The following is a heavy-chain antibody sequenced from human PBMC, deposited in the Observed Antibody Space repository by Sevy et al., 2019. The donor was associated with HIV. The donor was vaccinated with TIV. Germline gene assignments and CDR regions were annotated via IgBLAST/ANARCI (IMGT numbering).Heavy chain of an antibody. CDR2: ITNSGSTK. CDR3: ARDLPPSATTVAHFDY. CDR1: GFPFSSYE. V-gene: IGHV3-48*03. Sequence: GGSLRLSCTASGFPFSSYEMNWVRQAPGKGLEWVSYITNSGSTKYYSDYVKGRFTIYRDNAKNSRYLQMNNLEAEDTAVYYCARDLPPSATTVAHFDYWGRGTLVTVSS. D-gene: IGHD4-17*01. J-gene: IGHJ4*02.